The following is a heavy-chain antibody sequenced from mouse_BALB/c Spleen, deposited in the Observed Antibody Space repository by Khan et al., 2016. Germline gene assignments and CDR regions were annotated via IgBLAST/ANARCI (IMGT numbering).Heavy chain of an antibody. V-gene: IGHV3-6*02. Sequence: EVELVESGPGLVKPSQSLSLTCSVTGYSITSGYYWNWIRQFPGNKLEWMGYISYDGNNNYNPSLKNRISIHRDTSKNKFFLKLNSVNTETTAPYYCAIYYYGSSYYYYAMDYWGQGTSVTVSS. D-gene: IGHD1-1*01. J-gene: IGHJ4*01. CDR3: AIYYYGSSYYYYAMDY. CDR2: ISYDGNN. CDR1: GYSITSGYY.